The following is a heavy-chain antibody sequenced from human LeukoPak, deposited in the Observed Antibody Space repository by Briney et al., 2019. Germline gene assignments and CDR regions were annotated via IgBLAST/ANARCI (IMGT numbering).Heavy chain of an antibody. D-gene: IGHD3-22*01. CDR3: ARDYDSSGYSPSH. J-gene: IGHJ4*02. CDR1: GFTFSSYG. CDR2: IWYDGSNK. Sequence: PGGSLRLSCAVSGFTFSSYGMHWVRQAPGKGLEWVAVIWYDGSNKYYADSVKGRFTISRDNSKNTVYLQMNSLRAEDTAVYHCARDYDSSGYSPSHWGQGTLVTVSS. V-gene: IGHV3-33*01.